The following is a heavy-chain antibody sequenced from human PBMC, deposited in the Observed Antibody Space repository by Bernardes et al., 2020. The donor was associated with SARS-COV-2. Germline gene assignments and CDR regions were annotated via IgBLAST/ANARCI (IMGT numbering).Heavy chain of an antibody. Sequence: SGPTLVKPTETLTLTCTFSGFSLSTTRVGVAWIRQPPGKALEWLALIYWDDDKRYSPSLKSRLTITTDTSKTQVVLIMTNMDPVDTATYYCVHRLHETNYWDGGCADYWGPGTLVTVSS. CDR3: VHRLHETNYWDGGCADY. V-gene: IGHV2-5*02. J-gene: IGHJ4*02. CDR2: IYWDDDK. CDR1: GFSLSTTRVG. D-gene: IGHD1-1*01.